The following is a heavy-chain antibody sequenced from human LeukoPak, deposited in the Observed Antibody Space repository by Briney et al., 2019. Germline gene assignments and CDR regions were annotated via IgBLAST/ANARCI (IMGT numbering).Heavy chain of an antibody. D-gene: IGHD6-13*01. J-gene: IGHJ6*03. CDR1: GFTFSSYA. CDR3: AKWVAAAGTGAVFRYYYMDV. CDR2: ISGSGGST. Sequence: GGSLRLSCAASGFTFSSYATSWVRQAPGKGLEWVSAISGSGGSTYYADSVKGRFTISRDNSKNTLYLQMNSLRAEDTAVYYCAKWVAAAGTGAVFRYYYMDVWGKGTTVTVSS. V-gene: IGHV3-23*01.